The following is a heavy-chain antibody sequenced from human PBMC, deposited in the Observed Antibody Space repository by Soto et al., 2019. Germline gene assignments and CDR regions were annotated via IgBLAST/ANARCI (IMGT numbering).Heavy chain of an antibody. D-gene: IGHD6-13*01. CDR2: IIPIFGTA. V-gene: IGHV1-69*13. Sequence: ASVKVSCKASGGTFSSYAISWVRQAPGQRLEWMGGIIPIFGTANYAQKFQGRVTMTADESTSTAYMELSSLRSEDTAVYYCATTWGQQLVPRYYYGMDVWGQGTTVTVSS. CDR1: GGTFSSYA. CDR3: ATTWGQQLVPRYYYGMDV. J-gene: IGHJ6*02.